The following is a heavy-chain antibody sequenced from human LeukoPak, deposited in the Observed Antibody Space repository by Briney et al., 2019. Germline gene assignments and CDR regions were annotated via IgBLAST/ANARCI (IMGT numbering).Heavy chain of an antibody. D-gene: IGHD3-9*01. CDR2: ISSGGGST. CDR3: AKDRGYYDILTGIFDY. Sequence: GGSLRLSCAAAGFTLSSYHMNWVRQAPGKGLEWVSVISSGGGSTYYADAVKDRFTISRDNSKNTLYLQMNSLRAEDTAVYYCAKDRGYYDILTGIFDYWGQGTLVTVSS. CDR1: GFTLSSYH. V-gene: IGHV3-23*01. J-gene: IGHJ4*02.